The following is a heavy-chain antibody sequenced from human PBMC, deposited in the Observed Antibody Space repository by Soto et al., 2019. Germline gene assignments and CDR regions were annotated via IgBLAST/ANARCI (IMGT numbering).Heavy chain of an antibody. Sequence: SETLSLTCTVSGGSISSYYWSWIRQPPGKGLEWIGYIYYSGSTNYNPSLKSRVTISVETSKNQFSLKLSSVTAADTAVYYCARGYDILTPQSDIWGQGTMVTVSS. CDR2: IYYSGST. CDR1: GGSISSYY. J-gene: IGHJ3*02. CDR3: ARGYDILTPQSDI. V-gene: IGHV4-59*01. D-gene: IGHD3-9*01.